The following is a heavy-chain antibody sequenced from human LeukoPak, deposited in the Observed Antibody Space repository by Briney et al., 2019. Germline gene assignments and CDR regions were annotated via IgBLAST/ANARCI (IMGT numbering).Heavy chain of an antibody. CDR3: ARPRGNVEMATNPFDY. Sequence: GGSLRLSCAASGFTISSYSMNWARQAPGKGLEWVSYISYSSSTIYYADSVKGRFTISRDNAKKLMYLQMNSLRAEDTAVYYCARPRGNVEMATNPFDYWGQGTLVTVSS. CDR2: ISYSSSTI. CDR1: GFTISSYS. J-gene: IGHJ4*02. V-gene: IGHV3-48*04. D-gene: IGHD5-24*01.